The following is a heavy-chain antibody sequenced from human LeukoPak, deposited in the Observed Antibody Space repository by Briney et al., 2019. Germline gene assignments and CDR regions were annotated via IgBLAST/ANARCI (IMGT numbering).Heavy chain of an antibody. Sequence: SETLSLTCAVYGGSFSGYYWSWIRQPPGKGLEWIGEINHSGSTNYNPSLKSQVTISVDTSKNQFSLKLSSVTAADTAVYYCARVKFTIFGVAKYYFDYWGQGTLVTVSS. CDR1: GGSFSGYY. CDR2: INHSGST. J-gene: IGHJ4*02. V-gene: IGHV4-34*01. CDR3: ARVKFTIFGVAKYYFDY. D-gene: IGHD3-3*01.